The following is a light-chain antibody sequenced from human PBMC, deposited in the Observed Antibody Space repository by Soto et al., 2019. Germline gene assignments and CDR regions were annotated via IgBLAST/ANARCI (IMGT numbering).Light chain of an antibody. CDR2: EVS. Sequence: QSALTQPASVSGSPGQSITISCTGTSSDVGGYNYVSWYQQHPGKAPKLMIYEVSNRPSGASNRFSGSKSGNTASLTISGLQAEDEADYYCSSYTSSSTRVFGGGTTLTVL. J-gene: IGLJ3*02. V-gene: IGLV2-14*01. CDR3: SSYTSSSTRV. CDR1: SSDVGGYNY.